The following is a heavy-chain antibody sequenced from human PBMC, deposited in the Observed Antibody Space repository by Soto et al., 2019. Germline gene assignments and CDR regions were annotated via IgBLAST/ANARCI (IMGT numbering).Heavy chain of an antibody. J-gene: IGHJ4*02. CDR3: ARREYSYGSFDY. D-gene: IGHD5-18*01. CDR2: TYFSGST. V-gene: IGHV4-39*01. CDR1: RGSISSSGYY. Sequence: SETLSLTCTVSRGSISSSGYYWGWIRQPPGKGLEWIGSTYFSGSTYFNPSLKSRVTLSVDTSKNQFSLKMSSVTAADTAVYYCARREYSYGSFDYWGQGTLVTVSS.